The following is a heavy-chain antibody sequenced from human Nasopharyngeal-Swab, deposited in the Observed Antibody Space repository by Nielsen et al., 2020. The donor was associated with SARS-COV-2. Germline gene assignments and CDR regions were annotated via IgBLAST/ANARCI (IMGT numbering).Heavy chain of an antibody. V-gene: IGHV1-2*02. J-gene: IGHJ6*02. CDR2: INPNSGGT. Sequence: KVSCKASGYTFTGYYMHWVRQAPGQGLEWMGWINPNSGGTNYAQKFQGRVTMTRDTSISTAYMELSRLRSDDTAVYYCATRGEVVVAATGYYYYGMDVWGQGTTVTVSS. CDR1: GYTFTGYY. CDR3: ATRGEVVVAATGYYYYGMDV. D-gene: IGHD2-15*01.